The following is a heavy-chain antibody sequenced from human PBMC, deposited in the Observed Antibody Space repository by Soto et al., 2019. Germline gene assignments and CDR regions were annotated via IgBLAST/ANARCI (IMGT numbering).Heavy chain of an antibody. Sequence: PSETLSLTCAVSGGSISSSNWWSWVRQPPGKGLEWIGEIYHSGSTNYNPSLKSRVTISVDKSKNQFSLKLSSVTAADTAVYYCAKDLVVVVAATAEGMDVWGQGTTVTVSS. V-gene: IGHV4-4*02. CDR1: GGSISSSNW. CDR3: AKDLVVVVAATAEGMDV. CDR2: IYHSGST. J-gene: IGHJ6*02. D-gene: IGHD2-15*01.